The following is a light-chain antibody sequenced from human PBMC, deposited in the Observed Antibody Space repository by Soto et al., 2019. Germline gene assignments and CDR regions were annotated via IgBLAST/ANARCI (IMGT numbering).Light chain of an antibody. CDR1: QDISNY. Sequence: DIQMTQSPSSLSASVGDRVTITCQASQDISNYLNWYQQKPGKAPNLLISDASNLETGVPSRFSGSGFGTNFTLPISSLHPEDLPPYYCQPCGDLPPLSFGGGTRWRSN. V-gene: IGKV1-33*01. CDR2: DAS. CDR3: QPCGDLPPLS. J-gene: IGKJ4*01.